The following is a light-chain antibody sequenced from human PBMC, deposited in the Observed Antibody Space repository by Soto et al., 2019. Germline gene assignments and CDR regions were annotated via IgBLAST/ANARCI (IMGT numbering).Light chain of an antibody. J-gene: IGKJ4*01. V-gene: IGKV3D-15*01. CDR3: QQYYHWGLS. CDR2: ASS. Sequence: VMTQSPANLSVSPGEGVTLFCRANQNVASNIAWYQVKPAQPPRLLIYASSTRATGIPATFSGSGSGTQFSLTIGSLQSEESAVYFCQQYYHWGLSFGGGTKVEI. CDR1: QNVASN.